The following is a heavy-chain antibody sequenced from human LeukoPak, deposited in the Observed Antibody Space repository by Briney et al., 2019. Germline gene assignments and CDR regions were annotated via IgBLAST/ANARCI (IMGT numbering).Heavy chain of an antibody. J-gene: IGHJ3*02. Sequence: PSETLSLTCTVSGGSISSYYWSWIRQPPGKGLEWIGYLYYSGGTNYSPSLKSRVTISVDTSQSQLSLKVTSVTAADTAVYYCARRYDFWSDSPPDVFDIWGQGTMVTVSS. CDR1: GGSISSYY. D-gene: IGHD3-3*01. V-gene: IGHV4-59*08. CDR3: ARRYDFWSDSPPDVFDI. CDR2: LYYSGGT.